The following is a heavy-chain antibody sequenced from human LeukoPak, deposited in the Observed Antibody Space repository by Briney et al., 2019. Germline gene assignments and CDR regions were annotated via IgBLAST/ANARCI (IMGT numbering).Heavy chain of an antibody. CDR2: INHSGST. J-gene: IGHJ5*02. CDR3: ARHRALSGVVTAIRRNWFDP. V-gene: IGHV4-38-2*02. D-gene: IGHD2-21*02. CDR1: GYSISSGYY. Sequence: PSETLSLTCTVSGYSISSGYYWGWIRQPPGKGLEWIGEINHSGSTNYNPSLKSRVTISVDTSKNQFSLKLSSVTAADTAVYYCARHRALSGVVTAIRRNWFDPWGQGTLVTVSS.